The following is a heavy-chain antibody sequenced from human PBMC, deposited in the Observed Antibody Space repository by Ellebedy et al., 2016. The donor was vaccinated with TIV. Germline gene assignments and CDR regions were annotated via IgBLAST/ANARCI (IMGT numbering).Heavy chain of an antibody. D-gene: IGHD4-17*01. V-gene: IGHV4-34*01. CDR1: GGSFSGYY. J-gene: IGHJ4*02. Sequence: SETLSLTXAVYGGSFSGYYWSWIRQPPGKGLEWIGEINHSGSTNYNPSLKSRVTISVDTSKNQFSLKLSSVTAADTAVYYCARGGLNTARFDYWGQGTLVTVSS. CDR2: INHSGST. CDR3: ARGGLNTARFDY.